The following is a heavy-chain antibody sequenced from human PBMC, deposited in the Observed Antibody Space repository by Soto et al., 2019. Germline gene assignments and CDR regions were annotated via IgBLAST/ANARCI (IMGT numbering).Heavy chain of an antibody. CDR3: AGASSRVSSVVAAY. Sequence: ASVKVSCKASNDSLSSHFIHWVRQAPGEGLEWMGTINPGPNSASYSKEFQGRLTLTSDMPSRTVYMQLSNLRSDDTAVYYCAGASSRVSSVVAAYWGQGTLVTVSS. J-gene: IGHJ4*02. V-gene: IGHV1-46*01. D-gene: IGHD2-15*01. CDR2: INPGPNSA. CDR1: NDSLSSHF.